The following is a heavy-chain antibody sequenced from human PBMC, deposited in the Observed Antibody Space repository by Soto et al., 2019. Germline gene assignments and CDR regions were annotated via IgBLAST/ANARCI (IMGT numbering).Heavy chain of an antibody. V-gene: IGHV3-33*01. CDR2: IWYDGSNK. D-gene: IGHD3-3*01. CDR1: GFTFSSYG. Sequence: QVQLVESGGGVVQPGRSLRLSCAASGFTFSSYGMHWVRQAPGKGLEWVAVIWYDGSNKYYADSVKGRFTISRDNSKNTLYLQMNSLRAEDTAVYYCARDGRARSAYSSDYYYFSGMDVWGQGTTVTVSS. J-gene: IGHJ6*02. CDR3: ARDGRARSAYSSDYYYFSGMDV.